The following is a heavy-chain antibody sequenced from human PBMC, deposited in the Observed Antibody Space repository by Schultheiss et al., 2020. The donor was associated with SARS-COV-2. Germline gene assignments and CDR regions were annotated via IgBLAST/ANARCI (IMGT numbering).Heavy chain of an antibody. V-gene: IGHV3-30*04. CDR2: ISYDGSNK. CDR3: AKESMGWFDP. J-gene: IGHJ5*02. Sequence: GGSLRLSCAASGFTFSSYAMHWVRQAPGKGLEWVAVISYDGSNKYYADSVKGRFTISRDNSKNTLYLQMNSLRAEDTAVYYCAKESMGWFDPWGQGTLVTVSS. CDR1: GFTFSSYA. D-gene: IGHD2/OR15-2a*01.